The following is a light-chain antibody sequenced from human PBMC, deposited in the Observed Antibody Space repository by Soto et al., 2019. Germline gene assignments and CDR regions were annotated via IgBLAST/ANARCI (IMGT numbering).Light chain of an antibody. V-gene: IGKV1-33*01. CDR1: QDIKNY. CDR3: QHYDSVPCT. CDR2: DAS. J-gene: IGKJ2*02. Sequence: DIQLTQSPSSVPASVGDRVTITCQASQDIKNYLIWYQQKPGKAPNLLIYDASTLGTGVSSRFSGSGSGTDFSFTITNLQPEDIATYFCQHYDSVPCTFGQGTRLEIK.